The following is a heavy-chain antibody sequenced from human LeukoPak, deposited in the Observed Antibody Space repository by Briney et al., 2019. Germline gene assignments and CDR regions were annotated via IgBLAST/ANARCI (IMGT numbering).Heavy chain of an antibody. Sequence: SETLSLTCTVSGDSISGYFWNWVRQAPGKGLEWIGRMSPGATTDYNPSLKSRLTMSIDTSKSQFSLQLRSVTAADTAVYYCARGYYYFDYWGQGTLVTVSS. V-gene: IGHV4-4*07. CDR2: MSPGATT. CDR1: GDSISGYF. J-gene: IGHJ4*02. D-gene: IGHD1-1*01. CDR3: ARGYYYFDY.